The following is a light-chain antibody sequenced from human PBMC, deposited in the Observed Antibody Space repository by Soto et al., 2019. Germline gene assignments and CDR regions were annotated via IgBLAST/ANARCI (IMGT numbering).Light chain of an antibody. CDR3: QNYNSAPPAGT. Sequence: DFQMTQSPSSLSASVGDRVTITCRASQGINNHLAWFQQKPGTVPKVLIYAASTLQSGVPSRFSGSGSGTDFTLTISSLQPEDVATYYCQNYNSAPPAGTFGGGTKVEI. CDR2: AAS. V-gene: IGKV1-27*01. J-gene: IGKJ4*01. CDR1: QGINNH.